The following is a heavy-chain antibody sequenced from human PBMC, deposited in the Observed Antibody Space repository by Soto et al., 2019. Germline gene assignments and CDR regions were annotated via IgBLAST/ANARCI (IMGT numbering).Heavy chain of an antibody. CDR1: GGTFSIYA. J-gene: IGHJ6*02. D-gene: IGHD2-2*01. Sequence: QVQLVQSGAEVKKPGSSVKVSCKASGGTFSIYAISWVRQAPGQGLEWMGGIIPISDTTNYEQKFQGRVTITADESTSTAYMELSSLRSEDTAVYYCARSQGSSTSLEIYYYYYYGMDVWGQGTTVTVSS. CDR2: IIPISDTT. CDR3: ARSQGSSTSLEIYYYYYYGMDV. V-gene: IGHV1-69*01.